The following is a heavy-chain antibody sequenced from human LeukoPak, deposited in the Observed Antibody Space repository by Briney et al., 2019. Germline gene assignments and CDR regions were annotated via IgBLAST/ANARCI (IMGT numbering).Heavy chain of an antibody. CDR1: VFTFSTYN. CDR3: AKGGSSSWDYFDY. CDR2: ISTTSRYI. V-gene: IGHV3-21*01. J-gene: IGHJ4*02. D-gene: IGHD6-13*01. Sequence: GRSLRLSCAASVFTFSTYNMNWVRQAPGKGLEWVSSISTTSRYIYYADSMKGRFTISRDNSKNTLFLQMNSLRGEDTAVYYCAKGGSSSWDYFDYWGQGTPVTVSS.